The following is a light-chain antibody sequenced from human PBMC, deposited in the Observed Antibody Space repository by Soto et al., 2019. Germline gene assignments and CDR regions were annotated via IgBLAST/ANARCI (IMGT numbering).Light chain of an antibody. J-gene: IGLJ1*01. V-gene: IGLV2-23*01. CDR2: EGV. CDR3: CSYVGATTYV. CDR1: ASNIGGYNL. Sequence: QSALTQPASVSGSPGQSITITCTGSASNIGGYNLVSWYQHHAGKAPKVIIYEGVKRPSGVSNRFSGFKSGTTASLTISGLQAEDEADYYYCSYVGATTYVFGSGTKLTVL.